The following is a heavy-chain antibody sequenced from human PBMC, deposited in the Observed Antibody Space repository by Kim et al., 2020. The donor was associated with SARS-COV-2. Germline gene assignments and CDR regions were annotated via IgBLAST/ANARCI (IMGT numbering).Heavy chain of an antibody. J-gene: IGHJ6*02. D-gene: IGHD6-6*01. V-gene: IGHV1-69*02. Sequence: AQTFQGRVAITADKSTSTAYMELSSLRSEDTAVYYCARSVSDSSPSWDYYGMDVWGQGTTVTVSS. CDR3: ARSVSDSSPSWDYYGMDV.